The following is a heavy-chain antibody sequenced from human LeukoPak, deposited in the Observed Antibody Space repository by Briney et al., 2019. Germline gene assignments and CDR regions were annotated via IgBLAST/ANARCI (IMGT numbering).Heavy chain of an antibody. V-gene: IGHV3-23*01. CDR2: ISSSGDNP. D-gene: IGHD1-26*01. CDR1: GFTFSSYA. CDR3: AKDVRVGGGGMDV. J-gene: IGHJ6*02. Sequence: GGSLRLSCAASGFTFSSYAMNWVRRAPGKGLEWVSLISSSGDNPYYADSVKGRFTISRDNSKNTVSLQMNSLRAEDTAVYYCAKDVRVGGGGMDVWGQGTPVTVSS.